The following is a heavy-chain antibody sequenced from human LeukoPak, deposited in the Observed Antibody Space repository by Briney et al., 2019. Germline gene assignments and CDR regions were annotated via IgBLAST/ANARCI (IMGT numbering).Heavy chain of an antibody. Sequence: SVKVSCKASGGTFSSYAISWVRQAPGQGREWMGGIIPLFGKANYAQKFQGRVTITADEYTNTAYMELSSLRSEDTAVYYCAKLEHRYSSDWSPSDPTYYFDYWGQGTLVTVSS. D-gene: IGHD6-19*01. CDR1: GGTFSSYA. J-gene: IGHJ4*02. V-gene: IGHV1-69*13. CDR3: AKLEHRYSSDWSPSDPTYYFDY. CDR2: IIPLFGKA.